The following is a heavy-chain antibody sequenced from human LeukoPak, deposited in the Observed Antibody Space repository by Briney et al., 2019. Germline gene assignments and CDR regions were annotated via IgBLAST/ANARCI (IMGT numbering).Heavy chain of an antibody. CDR3: ARDGVDVLRFLEWLQTRGYFDY. J-gene: IGHJ4*02. Sequence: SETLSLTCAVYGGSFSGYYWSWIRQPPGKGLEWIGSIYHSGSTYYNPSLKSRVTISVDTSKNQFSLKLSSVTAADTAVYYCARDGVDVLRFLEWLQTRGYFDYWGQGTLVTVSS. CDR1: GGSFSGYY. V-gene: IGHV4-34*01. D-gene: IGHD3-3*01. CDR2: IYHSGST.